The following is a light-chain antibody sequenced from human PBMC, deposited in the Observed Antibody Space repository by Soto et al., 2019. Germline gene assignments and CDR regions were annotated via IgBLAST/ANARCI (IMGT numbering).Light chain of an antibody. CDR3: QQRSNWPIT. CDR1: QSVSSY. J-gene: IGKJ5*01. V-gene: IGKV3-11*01. Sequence: EVVVTQSPSTLSLSHGERATLSCRASQSVSSYLAWYQQKPGQAPRLLIYDASNRATGIPARFSGSGSGTDFTLTISSLEPEDFAVYYCQQRSNWPITFGQGTRLAIK. CDR2: DAS.